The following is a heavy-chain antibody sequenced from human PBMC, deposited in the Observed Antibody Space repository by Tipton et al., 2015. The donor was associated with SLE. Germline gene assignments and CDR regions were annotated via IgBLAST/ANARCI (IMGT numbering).Heavy chain of an antibody. CDR1: GGSIGSGSYY. V-gene: IGHV4-61*09. D-gene: IGHD3-3*01. CDR2: IYTSRIT. CDR3: ARGAYYDFWSGYNWFDS. Sequence: TLSLTCSVSGGSIGSGSYYWSWIRQPVGKGLEWIGHIYTSRITNYNPSLKSRVTISVDTSNNQFSLKLTSVTAVDTAVYYCARGAYYDFWSGYNWFDSWGQGTLVTVSS. J-gene: IGHJ5*01.